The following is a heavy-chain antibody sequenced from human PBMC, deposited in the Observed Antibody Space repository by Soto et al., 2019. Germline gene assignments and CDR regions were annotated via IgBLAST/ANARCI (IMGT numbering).Heavy chain of an antibody. CDR3: ARQGLFEEFGLSWYDP. CDR1: GGSISSSSHY. D-gene: IGHD3-10*02. V-gene: IGHV4-61*05. Sequence: SETLSLTCTVSGGSISSSSHYWSWIRQPPGKGLEWIGYIYYSGSTNYNPSLKSRVTISVDTSKNQFSLKLSSVTAADTAVYYCARQGLFEEFGLSWYDPSGQGPLVTVSS. J-gene: IGHJ5*02. CDR2: IYYSGST.